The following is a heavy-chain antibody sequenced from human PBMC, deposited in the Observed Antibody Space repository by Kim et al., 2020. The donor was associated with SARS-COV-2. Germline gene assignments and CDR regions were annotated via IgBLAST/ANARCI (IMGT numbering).Heavy chain of an antibody. J-gene: IGHJ6*03. D-gene: IGHD6-19*01. CDR1: GGSFSGYY. CDR3: ARGTRQWLSRHYYYYMDV. V-gene: IGHV4-34*01. Sequence: SETLSLTCAVYGGSFSGYYWSWIRQPPGKGLEWIGEINHSGSTNYNPSLKSRVTISVDTSKNQFSLKLSSVTAADTAVYYCARGTRQWLSRHYYYYMDVWGKETTGTVSS. CDR2: INHSGST.